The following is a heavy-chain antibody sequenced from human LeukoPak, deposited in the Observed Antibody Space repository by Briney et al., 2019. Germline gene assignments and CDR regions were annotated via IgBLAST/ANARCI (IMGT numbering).Heavy chain of an antibody. CDR1: GGSFRGYY. Sequence: SETLSLTCAVYGGSFRGYYWSWIRQPPGKGLEWIGEINHSGSTNYNVSLKSRVTISVDTSKNQFSLKLSSVTAADTAVYYCARGSRPGWYFDLWGRGTLVTVSS. CDR3: ARGSRPGWYFDL. J-gene: IGHJ2*01. CDR2: INHSGST. V-gene: IGHV4-34*01. D-gene: IGHD6-6*01.